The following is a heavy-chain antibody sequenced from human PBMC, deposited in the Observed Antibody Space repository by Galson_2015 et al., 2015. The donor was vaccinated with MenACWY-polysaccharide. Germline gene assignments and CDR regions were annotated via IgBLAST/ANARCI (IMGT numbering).Heavy chain of an antibody. CDR1: GFIFSSYA. D-gene: IGHD1-1*01. J-gene: IGHJ4*02. CDR2: ISGSGGST. V-gene: IGHV3-23*01. Sequence: SLRLSCAASGFIFSSYAMSWVRQAPGKGLEWVSGISGSGGSTYYAGSVKGRFTISRDNSKKTLYSQMNSLRAEDTAVYYCAKDRYNWNDVPSNIDYWGQGTLVTVSS. CDR3: AKDRYNWNDVPSNIDY.